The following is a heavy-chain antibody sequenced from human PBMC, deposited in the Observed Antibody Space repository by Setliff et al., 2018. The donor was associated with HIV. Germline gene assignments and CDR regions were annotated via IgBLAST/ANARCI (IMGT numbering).Heavy chain of an antibody. CDR2: IIPIFGIP. J-gene: IGHJ4*02. CDR1: GGTFIRYA. Sequence: ASVKVSCKASGGTFIRYAFNWVRQAPGQGLEWMGEIIPIFGIPSYAQRFQDRATITADESTNTAYMELSSLRSEDTAVYYCAIVTELDYYGGSGPTHLLFDSWGQGTLVTVSS. V-gene: IGHV1-69*13. D-gene: IGHD3-22*01. CDR3: AIVTELDYYGGSGPTHLLFDS.